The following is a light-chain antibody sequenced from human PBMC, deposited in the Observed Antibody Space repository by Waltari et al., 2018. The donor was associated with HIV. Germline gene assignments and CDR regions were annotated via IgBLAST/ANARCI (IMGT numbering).Light chain of an antibody. J-gene: IGKJ2*01. CDR1: HAINNY. CDR3: QQSFSLPST. CDR2: GAS. V-gene: IGKV1-39*01. Sequence: DIQMTQSPSSLSASVGDRVTIICRASHAINNYLNWYSQKPGEAPKVLIYGASSLQSGVPSRFSASGSGTDFTLTITSLHREAFATYYCQQSFSLPSTFGQGTKLEIK.